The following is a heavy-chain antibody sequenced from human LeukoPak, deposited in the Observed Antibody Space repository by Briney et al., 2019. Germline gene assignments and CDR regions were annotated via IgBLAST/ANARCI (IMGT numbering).Heavy chain of an antibody. CDR2: IIPICGTT. J-gene: IGHJ3*02. Sequence: SVKVSCKASGCTFSSYAISWVRQAPGQGLEWMGWIIPICGTTNYAQKFQGRVTMTADKSTSTAYMELSSLRSGDTAVYYCARMAEDARWIGVFDMWGEGTMVTVSS. CDR1: GCTFSSYA. V-gene: IGHV1-69*06. D-gene: IGHD2-2*03. CDR3: ARMAEDARWIGVFDM.